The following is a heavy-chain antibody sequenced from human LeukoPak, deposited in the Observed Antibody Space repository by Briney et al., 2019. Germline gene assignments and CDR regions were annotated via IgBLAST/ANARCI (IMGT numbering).Heavy chain of an antibody. V-gene: IGHV4-59*04. CDR3: AGGLRLGDPRRDDAFDI. CDR2: IYYSGST. J-gene: IGHJ3*02. D-gene: IGHD3-16*01. Sequence: SETLSLTCTVSGGSISSYYWSWIRQPPGKGLEWIGYIYYSGSTYYNPSLKSRVTISVDTSKNQFSLKLSSVTAADTAVYYCAGGLRLGDPRRDDAFDIWGQGTMVTVSS. CDR1: GGSISSYY.